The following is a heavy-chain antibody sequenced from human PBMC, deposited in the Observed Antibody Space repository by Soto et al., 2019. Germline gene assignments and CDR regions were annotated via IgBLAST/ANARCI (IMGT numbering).Heavy chain of an antibody. CDR2: INHSGST. V-gene: IGHV4-34*01. J-gene: IGHJ3*02. D-gene: IGHD2-15*01. CDR1: VGSFSGYY. Sequence: PSETLSLTCAVYVGSFSGYYWSWIRQPPGKGLEWIGEINHSGSTNCNPSLKSRVTISVDTSKNQFSLKLSSVTAADTAVYFCARGAYCSGGNCYGAFDIWGQGTMVTVSS. CDR3: ARGAYCSGGNCYGAFDI.